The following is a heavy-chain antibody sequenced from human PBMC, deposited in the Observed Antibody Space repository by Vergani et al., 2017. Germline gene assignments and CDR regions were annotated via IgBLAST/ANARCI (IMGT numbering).Heavy chain of an antibody. D-gene: IGHD2-15*01. Sequence: QVQLQESGPGLVKPSETLSLTCTVSGDSVISTDYHWGWIRQPPGKGLEWIGSMDYSGSTSYNPSLESRISISFETPKNQFSLRLTSVTAADTAVYYCASKRGACRAAYCHSYDFWGPGILVGVSS. CDR3: ASKRGACRAAYCHSYDF. J-gene: IGHJ4*02. CDR2: MDYSGST. CDR1: GDSVISTDYH. V-gene: IGHV4-39*01.